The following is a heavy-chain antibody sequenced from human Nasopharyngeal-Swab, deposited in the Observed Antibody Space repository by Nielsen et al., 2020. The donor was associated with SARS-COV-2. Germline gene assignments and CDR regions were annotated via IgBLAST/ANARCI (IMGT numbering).Heavy chain of an antibody. Sequence: ASVKVSCKASGYTFTGYYMHWVRQAPGQGLEWMGRINPNSGGTNYEQKCQGRVTMTRDTSISTAYMELSRLRSDDTAVYYCARDWEQQHDAFDIWGQGTMVTVSS. V-gene: IGHV1-2*06. D-gene: IGHD6-13*01. CDR1: GYTFTGYY. J-gene: IGHJ3*02. CDR3: ARDWEQQHDAFDI. CDR2: INPNSGGT.